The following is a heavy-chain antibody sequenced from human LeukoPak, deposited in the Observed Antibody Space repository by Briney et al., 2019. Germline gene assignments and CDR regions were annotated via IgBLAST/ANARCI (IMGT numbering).Heavy chain of an antibody. V-gene: IGHV1-2*02. Sequence: GASVKVSCKASGYTFTGYYMHWVRQAPGQGLEWMGWINPNSGGTNYAQKFQGRVTMTRDTSISTAYMELSRLRSDDTAVYYCASPGPSSHCSSTSCYTIAFDIWGQGTMVTVSS. CDR1: GYTFTGYY. J-gene: IGHJ3*02. CDR2: INPNSGGT. CDR3: ASPGPSSHCSSTSCYTIAFDI. D-gene: IGHD2-2*02.